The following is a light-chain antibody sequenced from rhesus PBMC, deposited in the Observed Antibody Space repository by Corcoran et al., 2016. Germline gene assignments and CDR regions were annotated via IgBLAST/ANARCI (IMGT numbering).Light chain of an antibody. CDR2: EVN. CDR1: STDIGANKY. V-gene: IGLV2-32*02. CDR3: SSFAANNSFL. Sequence: QAALTQPRSVSASPGQSVTISCTGTSTDIGANKYVSWYRQHTGTAPKVLIYEVNKRAFGVSARFSGAKSGNTASLTISGLQTEDEADYDCSSFAANNSFLFGTGTKLTVL. J-gene: IGLJ6*01.